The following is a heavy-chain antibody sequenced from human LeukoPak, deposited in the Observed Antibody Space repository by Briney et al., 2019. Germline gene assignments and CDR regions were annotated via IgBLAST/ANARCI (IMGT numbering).Heavy chain of an antibody. CDR1: GFTFSSYG. CDR3: AKGLDCSSTSCLNSY. V-gene: IGHV3-30*18. J-gene: IGHJ4*02. D-gene: IGHD2-2*01. Sequence: PGGSLRLSCAASGFTFSSYGMHWVRQAPGKGLEWVVVISYDGSNKYYADSVKGRFTISRDNSKNTLYLQMNSLRAEDTAVYYCAKGLDCSSTSCLNSYWGQGTLVTVSS. CDR2: ISYDGSNK.